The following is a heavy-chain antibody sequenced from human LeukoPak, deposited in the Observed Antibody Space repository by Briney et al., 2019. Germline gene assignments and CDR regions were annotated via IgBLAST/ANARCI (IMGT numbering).Heavy chain of an antibody. CDR2: LYSGGAT. J-gene: IGHJ4*02. CDR1: GFTFSSSG. Sequence: GGSLRLSCSTSGFTFSSSGVHWVRQAPGKGLEWVSVLYSGGATYYADSVKGRFTISRDNSKNTVFLQMNDLRAEDTAFYYCTRDSANYHFAYWGQGALVTVSS. V-gene: IGHV3-66*01. D-gene: IGHD4/OR15-4a*01. CDR3: TRDSANYHFAY.